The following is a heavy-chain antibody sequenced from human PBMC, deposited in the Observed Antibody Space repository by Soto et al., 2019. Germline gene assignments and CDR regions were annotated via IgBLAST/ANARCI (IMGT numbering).Heavy chain of an antibody. CDR1: GFTVRSYY. CDR2: IYSGGET. V-gene: IGHV3-53*01. D-gene: IGHD3-10*01. J-gene: IGHJ6*04. Sequence: PGGSLRLSCAASGFTVRSYYMSWVRQAPGKGLEWVSVIYSGGETNYADSVKGRFTMSRDTSKNTLYLQMNSLRVEDAAVYYCASQRPHDSYGSDYFPGMEVGAKVTTGTVS. CDR3: ASQRPHDSYGSDYFPGMEV.